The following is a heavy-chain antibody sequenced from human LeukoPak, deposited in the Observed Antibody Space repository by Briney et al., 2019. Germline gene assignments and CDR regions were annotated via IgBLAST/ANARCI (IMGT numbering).Heavy chain of an antibody. D-gene: IGHD6-13*01. J-gene: IGHJ4*02. CDR3: ARDYRSLAAAGSHFDL. CDR2: INTNTGNP. CDR1: GYTFTSYA. V-gene: IGHV7-4-1*02. Sequence: ASVKVSCKASGYTFTSYAMNWVRQAPGQGLEWMGWINTNTGNPTYAQGFTGRFVFSLDTSVSTAYLQISSLKAEDTAVYYCARDYRSLAAAGSHFDLWGQGTLVTVSS.